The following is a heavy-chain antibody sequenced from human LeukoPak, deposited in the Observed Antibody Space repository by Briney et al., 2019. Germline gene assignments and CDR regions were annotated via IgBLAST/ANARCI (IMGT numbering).Heavy chain of an antibody. Sequence: ASVKVSCKASGYTFTGYYMHWVRQAPGQGLEWMGRINPNSGGTNYAQKFQGRLTMTRDTSISTAYMELSRLRSDDTAVYYCASTGIADDAFDIWGQGTMVTVSS. V-gene: IGHV1-2*06. J-gene: IGHJ3*02. CDR3: ASTGIADDAFDI. CDR2: INPNSGGT. CDR1: GYTFTGYY. D-gene: IGHD6-13*01.